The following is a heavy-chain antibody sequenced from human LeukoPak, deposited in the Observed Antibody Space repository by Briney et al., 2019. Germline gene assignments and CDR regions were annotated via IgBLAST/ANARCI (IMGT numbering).Heavy chain of an antibody. CDR1: GYNFTNYW. J-gene: IGHJ4*02. CDR3: ALLLRSGYLADY. CDR2: IDPSESYT. D-gene: IGHD3-22*01. V-gene: IGHV5-10-1*01. Sequence: GESLKISCKGFGYNFTNYWISWVRQMPGKGLEWMGRIDPSESYTNYSPSFQGHVTISADKSISIAYLQWSSLRASDTAMYYCALLLRSGYLADYWGQGTLVTVSS.